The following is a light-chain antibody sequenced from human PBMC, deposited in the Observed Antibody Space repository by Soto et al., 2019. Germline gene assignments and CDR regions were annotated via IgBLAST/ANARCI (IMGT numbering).Light chain of an antibody. CDR3: ATWDDSLNGQV. V-gene: IGLV1-36*01. CDR1: SSNIRNNA. Sequence: QSVLTQPPSVSGAPRQSVTISCSGSSSNIRNNAVNWYQQFPGKAPKLLIYYDDLLPSGVSARFSGSKSGTSASLAISGLXXXXXXXXXCATWDDSLNGQVFGGGTKLTVL. J-gene: IGLJ2*01. CDR2: YDD.